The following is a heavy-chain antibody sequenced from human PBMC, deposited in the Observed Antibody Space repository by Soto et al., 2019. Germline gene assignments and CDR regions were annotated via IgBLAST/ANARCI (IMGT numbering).Heavy chain of an antibody. Sequence: QLQLQESGPGLVKPSETLSLTCTVSGGSISSSNYYWAWIRQPPGKGLEWIGSIHYSGSTFYNPSLKSRVTXSXXQSKNQFSLQLTSVTAAAMAVYYCASRWIPATIDLWGQGTLVTVSS. V-gene: IGHV4-39*01. J-gene: IGHJ5*02. D-gene: IGHD5-18*01. CDR2: IHYSGST. CDR1: GGSISSSNYY. CDR3: ASRWIPATIDL.